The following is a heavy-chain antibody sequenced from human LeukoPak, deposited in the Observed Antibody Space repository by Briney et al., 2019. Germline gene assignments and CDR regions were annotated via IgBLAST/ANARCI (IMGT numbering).Heavy chain of an antibody. CDR2: INHSGST. J-gene: IGHJ5*02. CDR1: GGSFSDYY. V-gene: IGHV4-34*01. Sequence: SETLSLTCAVYGGSFSDYYWSWIRQSPGKGLEWIGEINHSGSTYYNPSLKSRVTISLDTSKSQFSLKLSSVTAADTAVYYCARKEGGQLVNTRRWFDPWGQGTLVTVSS. CDR3: ARKEGGQLVNTRRWFDP. D-gene: IGHD6-13*01.